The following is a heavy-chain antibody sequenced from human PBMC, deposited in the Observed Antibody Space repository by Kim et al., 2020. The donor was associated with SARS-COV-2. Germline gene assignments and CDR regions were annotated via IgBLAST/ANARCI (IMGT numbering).Heavy chain of an antibody. CDR1: GFSFRTYG. V-gene: IGHV3-30*03. D-gene: IGHD3-10*01. CDR2: VSYDSSSE. J-gene: IGHJ4*02. Sequence: GGSLRLSCVAYGFSFRTYGLHWVRQAPGKGLEWVALVSYDSSSEYYTDSVKGRFTISRDNSENTLYLQMNSLRAEDSAVYYCVRGYESGSAYYFDYWGRGTPGTVSS. CDR3: VRGYESGSAYYFDY.